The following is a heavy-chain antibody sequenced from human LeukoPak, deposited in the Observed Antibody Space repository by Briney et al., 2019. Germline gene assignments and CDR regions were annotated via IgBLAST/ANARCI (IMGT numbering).Heavy chain of an antibody. V-gene: IGHV3-30*04. CDR3: ARESMVRGVWSYYFDY. CDR1: GFTFSSYA. D-gene: IGHD3-10*01. CDR2: ISYDGSNK. Sequence: PGRSLRLSCAASGFTFSSYAMHWVRQAPGKGLEWVAVISYDGSNKYYADSVKGRFTISRDNSKNTLYLQMNSLRAEDTAVYYCARESMVRGVWSYYFDYWGQGTLVTVSS. J-gene: IGHJ4*02.